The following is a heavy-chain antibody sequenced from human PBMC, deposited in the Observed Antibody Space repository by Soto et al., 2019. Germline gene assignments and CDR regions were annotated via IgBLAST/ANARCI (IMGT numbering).Heavy chain of an antibody. Sequence: GGSLGSSGGTSGFHFSDFARTLVRQAPGEGLEWVSSISGTDDYTYYADSVKGRFTISRENAKNSLYLQMNSLRAGDTAVYYCARVHYYYGMDVWGQGTTVTVSS. V-gene: IGHV3-23*01. J-gene: IGHJ6*02. CDR1: GFHFSDFA. CDR3: ARVHYYYGMDV. CDR2: ISGTDDYT.